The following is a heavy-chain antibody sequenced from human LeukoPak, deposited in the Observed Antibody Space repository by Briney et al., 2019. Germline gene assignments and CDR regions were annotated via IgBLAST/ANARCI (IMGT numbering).Heavy chain of an antibody. CDR2: IYYSGST. CDR1: GGSISSSSYY. V-gene: IGHV4-39*01. CDR3: ARPDYGDYVYLDY. J-gene: IGHJ4*02. Sequence: SETLSLTCTVSGGSISSSSYYWGWIRQPPGKGLEWIGSIYYSGSTYYNPSLKSRVTISVDTSKNQFSLKLSSVTAADTAVYYCARPDYGDYVYLDYWGQGTLVTVSS. D-gene: IGHD4-17*01.